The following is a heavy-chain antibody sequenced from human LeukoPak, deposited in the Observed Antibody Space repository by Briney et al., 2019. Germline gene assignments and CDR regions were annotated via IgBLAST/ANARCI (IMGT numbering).Heavy chain of an antibody. J-gene: IGHJ6*03. D-gene: IGHD2-2*01. CDR2: FDRKNGDT. CDR3: ATGVFCATTTCPGYQHYYYFMDV. CDR1: GFTLADLS. Sequence: ASVKVSCKVSGFTLADLSMLWVRQAPGKGLEWVGGFDRKNGDTIYAQRFRGRVTLTEDTSTGTAYMDLSSLSADDTAVYYCATGVFCATTTCPGYQHYYYFMDVWGKGTTVTVSS. V-gene: IGHV1-24*01.